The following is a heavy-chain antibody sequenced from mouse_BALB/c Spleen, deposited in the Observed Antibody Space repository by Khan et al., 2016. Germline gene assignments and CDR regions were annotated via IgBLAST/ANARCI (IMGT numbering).Heavy chain of an antibody. CDR3: ARSNRNDAWFSY. Sequence: EVQLQESGPSLVKPSQTLSLTCSVTGDSITSGYWNWIRKFPGNNLEYMGYISYSGNTYYNPFLKSRLSITRDTSKNQHYLQLITVTTEDTATYYWARSNRNDAWFSYWGQGTLVTVSA. CDR2: ISYSGNT. J-gene: IGHJ3*01. V-gene: IGHV3-8*02. D-gene: IGHD2-14*01. CDR1: GDSITSGY.